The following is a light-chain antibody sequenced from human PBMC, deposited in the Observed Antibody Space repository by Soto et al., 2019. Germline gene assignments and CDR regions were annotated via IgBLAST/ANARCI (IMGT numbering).Light chain of an antibody. V-gene: IGLV2-8*01. J-gene: IGLJ2*01. CDR1: SSDVGGYNY. CDR3: SSFTISRNTVI. Sequence: QSALTQPPSASGSPGQSVTISCTGTSSDVGGYNYVSWYQHHPGKAPKLMLYEVNTRPSGVPDRFSGSKSGNTASLTISGLQAEDEADYYCSSFTISRNTVIFGGGTKLTVL. CDR2: EVN.